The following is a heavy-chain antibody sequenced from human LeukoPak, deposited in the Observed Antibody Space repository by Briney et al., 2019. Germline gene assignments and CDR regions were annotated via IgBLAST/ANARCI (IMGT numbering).Heavy chain of an antibody. Sequence: PGGSLRLSCAASGFTFSSYGMHWVRQAPGKGLEWVAVISYDGSNKYYADSVKGRFTISRDNSKNTLYLQMNSLRAEDTAVYYCAKEALSEDKYYYDSSGYPNDYWGQGTLVTVSS. J-gene: IGHJ4*02. CDR3: AKEALSEDKYYYDSSGYPNDY. D-gene: IGHD3-22*01. CDR1: GFTFSSYG. CDR2: ISYDGSNK. V-gene: IGHV3-30*18.